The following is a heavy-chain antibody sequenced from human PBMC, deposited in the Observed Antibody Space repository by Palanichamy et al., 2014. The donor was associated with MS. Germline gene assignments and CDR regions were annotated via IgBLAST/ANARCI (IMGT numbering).Heavy chain of an antibody. Sequence: AESVKGRFTISRDNAENSVYLQMNSLRAEDTAVYYCARDRHCSGGNCYNAFDIWGQGTMVTVSS. J-gene: IGHJ3*02. CDR3: ARDRHCSGGNCYNAFDI. V-gene: IGHV3-11*01. D-gene: IGHD2-15*01.